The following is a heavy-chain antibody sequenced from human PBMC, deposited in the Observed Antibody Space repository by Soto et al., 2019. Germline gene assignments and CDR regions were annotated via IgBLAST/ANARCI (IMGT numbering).Heavy chain of an antibody. V-gene: IGHV3-21*01. Sequence: EAHLVESGGGLVKPGGSLRVSCVASTFTINTYSLNWVRQAPGTGLEWVSSITSGSCFIDYADSVKGRFTISRDSAKNSLFQKMSSLTADDAAVYYCARSQRNGAMDVWVQGTMVTVSS. D-gene: IGHD2-8*01. CDR2: ITSGSCFI. CDR1: TFTINTYS. CDR3: ARSQRNGAMDV. J-gene: IGHJ6*02.